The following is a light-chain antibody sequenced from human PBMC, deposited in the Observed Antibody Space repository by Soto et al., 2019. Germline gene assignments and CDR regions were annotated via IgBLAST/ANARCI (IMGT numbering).Light chain of an antibody. CDR2: AAS. V-gene: IGKV1-5*01. CDR1: QSISSW. J-gene: IGKJ1*01. CDR3: QQLNNYPRT. Sequence: DIQMTQSPSTLSASLGDRVTITCRASQSISSWLAWYQQKPGKAPKLLIHAASTLQSGVPSRFSGSGSGTEFTLTISSLQPEDFATYYCQQLNNYPRTFGQGTKVDIK.